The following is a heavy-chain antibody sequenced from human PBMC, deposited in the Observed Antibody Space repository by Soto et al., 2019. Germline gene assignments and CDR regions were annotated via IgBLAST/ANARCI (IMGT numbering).Heavy chain of an antibody. Sequence: QLQLQESGPGLVKPSETLSLTCTVSGGSISSSSYYWGWIRQPPGKGLEWIGSIYYSGSTYYNPSVKSLVTISADTSKNQFSLKLSSVTTADTAVYYCAILPEVSRPEVDYWGQGTLVAVSS. CDR2: IYYSGST. CDR1: GGSISSSSYY. J-gene: IGHJ4*02. V-gene: IGHV4-39*01. CDR3: AILPEVSRPEVDY.